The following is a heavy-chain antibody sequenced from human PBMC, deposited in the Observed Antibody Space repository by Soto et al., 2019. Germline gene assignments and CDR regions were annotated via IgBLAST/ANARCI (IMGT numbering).Heavy chain of an antibody. J-gene: IGHJ6*01. CDR3: ARGATEYYDGMET. V-gene: IGHV4-59*01. D-gene: IGHD1-26*01. CDR1: GGSISSYY. CDR2: IYYSGST. Sequence: SATLSHTCTVSGGSISSYYWSWIRQPPGKGLEWIGYIYYSGSTNYNPSLKSRVTISVDTSKNQFSLKLSSVTAADTAVYYCARGATEYYDGMETWGQGSKVT.